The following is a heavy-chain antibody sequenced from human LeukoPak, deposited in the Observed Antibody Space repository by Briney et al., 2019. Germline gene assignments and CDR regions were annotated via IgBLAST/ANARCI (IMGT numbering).Heavy chain of an antibody. D-gene: IGHD6-19*01. V-gene: IGHV3-11*01. CDR2: ISSSGSTI. CDR1: GFTFSDYY. CDR3: ARDPRRLLAVAGTLVV. J-gene: IGHJ4*02. Sequence: GGSLRLSCAASGFTFSDYYMSWIRQAPGKGLEWVSYISSSGSTIYYADSVKGRFTISRDNAKNSLYLQMNSLRAEDTAVYYCARDPRRLLAVAGTLVVWGQGTLVTVSS.